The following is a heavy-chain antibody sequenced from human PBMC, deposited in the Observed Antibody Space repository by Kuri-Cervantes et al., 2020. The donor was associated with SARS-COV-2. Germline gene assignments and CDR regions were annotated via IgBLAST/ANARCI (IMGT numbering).Heavy chain of an antibody. D-gene: IGHD3-10*01. CDR3: ARALGSGSYPFDY. Sequence: SETLSLTCTVSGGSISSYYWSWIRQPPGKGLEWIGYIYYSGSTNYNPSLKSRVTILVDTSKNQFSLKLHSVTAADTAVYYCARALGSGSYPFDYWGQGTLVTVSS. J-gene: IGHJ4*02. V-gene: IGHV4-59*08. CDR2: IYYSGST. CDR1: GGSISSYY.